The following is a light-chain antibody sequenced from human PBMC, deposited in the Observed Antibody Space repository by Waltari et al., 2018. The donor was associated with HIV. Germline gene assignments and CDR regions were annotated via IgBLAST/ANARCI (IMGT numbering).Light chain of an antibody. Sequence: IVLTQSPGTLSLSPGERATLSYRARQGVDNSYLAWYQQRPGQAPRLLIYGASNRATGIPDRFSGSGSGTSFTLTINRLEPEDFAVYFCQQYGNSLTFGGGTKVEI. V-gene: IGKV3-20*01. CDR3: QQYGNSLT. J-gene: IGKJ4*01. CDR1: QGVDNSY. CDR2: GAS.